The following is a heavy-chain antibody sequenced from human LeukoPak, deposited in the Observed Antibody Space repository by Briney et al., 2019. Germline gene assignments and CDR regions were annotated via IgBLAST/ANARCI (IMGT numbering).Heavy chain of an antibody. CDR1: GGSISSYY. J-gene: IGHJ6*03. Sequence: SETLSLXCTVSGGSISSYYWSWIRQPPGKGLEWIGYIYYSGSTNYNPSLKSRVTISVDTSKNQFSLKLSSVTAADTAVYYCARGSGSHYYYYYMDVWGKGTTVTVSS. D-gene: IGHD3-10*01. CDR2: IYYSGST. CDR3: ARGSGSHYYYYYMDV. V-gene: IGHV4-59*01.